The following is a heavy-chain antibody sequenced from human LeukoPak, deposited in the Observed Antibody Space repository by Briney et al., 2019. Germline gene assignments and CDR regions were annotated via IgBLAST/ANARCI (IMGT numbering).Heavy chain of an antibody. CDR3: ARDPRGYDINHPFDY. CDR2: ISSSSSTI. CDR1: GFTFSSYS. J-gene: IGHJ4*02. D-gene: IGHD5-12*01. V-gene: IGHV3-48*04. Sequence: GGSLRLSCAASGFTFSSYSMNWVRQAPGKGLEWVSYISSSSSTIYYADSVKGRFTISRDNAKNSLYLQMNSLRAEDTAVYYCARDPRGYDINHPFDYWGQGTLVTVSS.